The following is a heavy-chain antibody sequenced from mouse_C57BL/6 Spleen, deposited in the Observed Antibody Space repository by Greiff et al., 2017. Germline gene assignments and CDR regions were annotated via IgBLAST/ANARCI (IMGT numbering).Heavy chain of an antibody. CDR1: GYTFTDYY. D-gene: IGHD1-1*01. CDR3: ARIDYYGSQTLDY. Sequence: EVQLQQSGPELVKPGASVKISCKASGYTFTDYYMNWVKQSHGKSLEWIGDINPNNGGTSYNQKFKGKATLTVDKSSSTAYMELRSLTSEDSAVYYCARIDYYGSQTLDYWGQGTTLTVSS. CDR2: INPNNGGT. J-gene: IGHJ2*01. V-gene: IGHV1-26*01.